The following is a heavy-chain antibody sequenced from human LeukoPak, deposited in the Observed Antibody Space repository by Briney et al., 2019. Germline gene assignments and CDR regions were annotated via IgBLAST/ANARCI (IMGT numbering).Heavy chain of an antibody. CDR1: GFTFASYW. D-gene: IGHD1-26*01. CDR2: IKEDGSEK. V-gene: IGHV3-7*01. CDR3: VYGGSYYVA. J-gene: IGHJ5*02. Sequence: RSGGSLRLSCAASGFTFASYWITWVRQAPGKGLELVANIKEDGSEKYYVDSVKGRFTISRDNAKNSLYLQMNRLRAEDTALYYCVYGGSYYVAWGQGTLVTVSS.